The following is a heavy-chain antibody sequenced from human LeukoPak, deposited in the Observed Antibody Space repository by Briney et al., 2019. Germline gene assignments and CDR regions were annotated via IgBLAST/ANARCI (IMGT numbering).Heavy chain of an antibody. J-gene: IGHJ4*02. CDR3: ARVPRARSGYYYFDY. V-gene: IGHV4-61*02. CDR1: GGSIGSGNYY. D-gene: IGHD3-22*01. Sequence: SETLSLTCSVSGGSIGSGNYYWTWLRQPAGKGLEWIGRIYTSGSTNYSPSLMSRATISMDTSKNQFSLSLTSVTAADAAVYYCARVPRARSGYYYFDYWGQGTLVTVSS. CDR2: IYTSGST.